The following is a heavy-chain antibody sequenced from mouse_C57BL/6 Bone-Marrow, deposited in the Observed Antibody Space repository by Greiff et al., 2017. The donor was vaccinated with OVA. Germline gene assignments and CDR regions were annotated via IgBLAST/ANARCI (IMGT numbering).Heavy chain of an antibody. CDR2: INPRNGGT. J-gene: IGHJ2*01. V-gene: IGHV1-53*01. CDR3: ARSWYGGSPDY. CDR1: GYTFTSSW. D-gene: IGHD1-1*01. Sequence: VQLQQSGTELVKPGASVKLSCKASGYTFTSSWMHWVHQRPGQGLEWIGKINPRNGGTNYNEKFKSKATLTIDKSASTAYVQLSSLTSEDSAVYYCARSWYGGSPDYWGQGTTLTVSS.